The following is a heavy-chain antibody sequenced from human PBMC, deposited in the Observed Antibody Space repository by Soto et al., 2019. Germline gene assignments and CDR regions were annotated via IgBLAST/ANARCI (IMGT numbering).Heavy chain of an antibody. CDR3: ASRNYYASGTYYYYYFDF. CDR1: GLTFRTYA. J-gene: IGHJ4*02. D-gene: IGHD3-22*01. CDR2: ISGNDGST. V-gene: IGHV3-23*01. Sequence: GGSLRLSCVVSGLTFRTYAMSWVRQAPGKGLQWVSGISGNDGSTYYGDSVKGRFTISRDNSRNTVYLQMSGLRAEDTAVYYCASRNYYASGTYYYYYFDFWGQGTLVTVSS.